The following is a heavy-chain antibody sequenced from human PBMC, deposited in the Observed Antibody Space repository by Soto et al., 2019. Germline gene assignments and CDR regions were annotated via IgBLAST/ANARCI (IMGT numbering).Heavy chain of an antibody. CDR2: INHSGST. CDR3: ARAGRVSIWLGAPNTIDY. V-gene: IGHV4-34*01. D-gene: IGHD3-10*01. Sequence: SSETLSLTCAVYGGSFSGYYWSWIRQPPGKGLEWIGEINHSGSTNYNPSLKSRVTISVDTSKNQFSLKLSSVTAADTAVYYCARAGRVSIWLGAPNTIDYWGQGTLVTVSS. J-gene: IGHJ4*02. CDR1: GGSFSGYY.